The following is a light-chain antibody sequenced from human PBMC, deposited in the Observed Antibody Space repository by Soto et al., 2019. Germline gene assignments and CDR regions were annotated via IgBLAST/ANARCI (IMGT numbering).Light chain of an antibody. J-gene: IGKJ1*01. V-gene: IGKV3-15*01. CDR3: QQYNNWSPWT. CDR1: QSVSSN. CDR2: GAS. Sequence: EIVMTQSPATLSVSPGERATLSCRASQSVSSNLAWYQQKPGQAPRLLIYGASTRATGIPARFSGSGFGTYFTLNISSLQSEDFAVYYCQQYNNWSPWTFGQGTKVEIK.